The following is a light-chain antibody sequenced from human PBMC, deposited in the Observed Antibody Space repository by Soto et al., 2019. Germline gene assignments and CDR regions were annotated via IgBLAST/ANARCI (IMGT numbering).Light chain of an antibody. J-gene: IGLJ1*01. CDR3: SSYTSSSTYV. CDR1: SSDVGDYDY. Sequence: QSVLTQPASVSGSPGQSITLSCTGTSSDVGDYDYVSWYQQHPGKAPKLMIYEVINRPSGVSNRFSGSKSGNTASLTISGLQAEDEADYYCSSYTSSSTYVFGTGTKVTVL. V-gene: IGLV2-14*01. CDR2: EVI.